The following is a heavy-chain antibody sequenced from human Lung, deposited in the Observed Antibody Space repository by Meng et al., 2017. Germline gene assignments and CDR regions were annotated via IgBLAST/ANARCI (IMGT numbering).Heavy chain of an antibody. V-gene: IGHV2-5*02. J-gene: IGHJ4*02. CDR1: GSSLSTSGVA. CDR3: AHSWGSGYYFGPLDY. CDR2: IYWDDEK. D-gene: IGHD3-22*01. Sequence: QITLKESDPALVKPTQTLTLTCTLSGSSLSTSGVAVGWIRQPPGKALEWLALIYWDDEKRYSPSLKSRLTITKDTSKNHVVLTMTNMDPVDTATYYCAHSWGSGYYFGPLDYWGQGTLVTVSS.